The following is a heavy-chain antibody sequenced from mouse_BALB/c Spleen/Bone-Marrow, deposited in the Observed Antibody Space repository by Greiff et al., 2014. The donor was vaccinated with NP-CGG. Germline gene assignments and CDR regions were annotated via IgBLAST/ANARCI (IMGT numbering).Heavy chain of an antibody. D-gene: IGHD4-1*01. CDR3: TRGRTWDFDY. Sequence: VQLQQSGAELVKPGTSMKLSCRASGYTFTTYYMYWVKQRPGQGLEWIGEINPNNGGTNLKEKFKSKATLTVDKSSSTAYMQLSSLTSEDSAVYYCTRGRTWDFDYWGQGTTLTVSS. J-gene: IGHJ2*01. CDR2: INPNNGGT. CDR1: GYTFTTYY. V-gene: IGHV1S81*02.